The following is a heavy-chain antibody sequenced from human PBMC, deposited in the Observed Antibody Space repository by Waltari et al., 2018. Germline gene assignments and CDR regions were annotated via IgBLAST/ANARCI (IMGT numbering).Heavy chain of an antibody. CDR3: ARVVYDYIWGSYRYPLDAFDI. V-gene: IGHV3-72*01. D-gene: IGHD3-16*02. Sequence: EVQLVESGGGLVQPGGSLRLSCAASGFTFSDHYMDWVRQAPGKGLEWVGRTRNKANSDTTEYAASVKGRFTISRDDSKNSLYLQMNSLKTEDTAVYYCARVVYDYIWGSYRYPLDAFDIWGQGTMVTVSS. CDR2: TRNKANSDTT. J-gene: IGHJ3*02. CDR1: GFTFSDHY.